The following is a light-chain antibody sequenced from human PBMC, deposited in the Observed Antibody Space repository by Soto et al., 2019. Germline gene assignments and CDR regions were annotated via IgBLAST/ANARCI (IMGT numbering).Light chain of an antibody. CDR1: QSISSW. V-gene: IGKV1-5*02. CDR2: DAS. J-gene: IGKJ5*01. Sequence: DIHMTQSPSTLSASVVDIVATIFRASQSISSWLAWYQQKPGKAPKLLIYDASSLESGVPSRFSGSGSGTEFTLTISSLQPDDFATYYCQQYNSYSITFGQGTRLEI. CDR3: QQYNSYSIT.